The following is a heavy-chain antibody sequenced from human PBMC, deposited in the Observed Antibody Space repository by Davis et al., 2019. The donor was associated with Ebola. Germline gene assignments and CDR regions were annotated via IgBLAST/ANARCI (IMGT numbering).Heavy chain of an antibody. V-gene: IGHV5-51*01. D-gene: IGHD2-2*01. CDR1: GYSFTSYW. Sequence: KVSCKGSGYSFTSYWIGWVRQMPGKGLEWMGIIYPGDSDTRYSPSFQGQVTISADKSISTAYLQWSSLKASDTAMYYCARLLPAAVYYMDVWGKGTTVTVSS. J-gene: IGHJ6*03. CDR2: IYPGDSDT. CDR3: ARLLPAAVYYMDV.